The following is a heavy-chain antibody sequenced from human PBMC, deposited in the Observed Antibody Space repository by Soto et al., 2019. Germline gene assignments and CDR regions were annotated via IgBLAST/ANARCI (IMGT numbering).Heavy chain of an antibody. CDR1: GGTFSSYA. V-gene: IGHV1-69*13. J-gene: IGHJ6*02. CDR3: ASYSGYEKNYYYYYGMDV. CDR2: IIPIFGTA. D-gene: IGHD5-12*01. Sequence: SVKVSCKASGGTFSSYAISWVRQAPGQGLEWMGGIIPIFGTANYAQKFQGRVTITADESTSTAYMELSSLRSEDTAVYYCASYSGYEKNYYYYYGMDVWGQGTTVTVSS.